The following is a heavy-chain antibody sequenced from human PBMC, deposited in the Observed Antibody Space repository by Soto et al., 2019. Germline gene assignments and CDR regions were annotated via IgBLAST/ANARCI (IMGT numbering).Heavy chain of an antibody. CDR2: IIPIHGTT. CDR1: GGSLTSYP. V-gene: IGHV1-69*01. J-gene: IGHJ4*02. D-gene: IGHD3-16*01. CDR3: ARGWGLVS. Sequence: QMEQSGAEVRKPGSSVKVSCKPSGGSLTSYPMAWVRQAPGQGFEWMGGIIPIHGTTEYAQRFQGRVTITADASTNRATLELSGQTSEDTAASYCARGWGLVSWGQGTLVTVSS.